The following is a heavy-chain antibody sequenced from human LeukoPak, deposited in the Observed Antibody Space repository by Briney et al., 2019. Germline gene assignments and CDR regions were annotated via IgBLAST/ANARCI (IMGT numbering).Heavy chain of an antibody. J-gene: IGHJ5*02. CDR3: ARARGGWYVDNWFDP. D-gene: IGHD6-19*01. Sequence: ASVNVSCKASGYIFTSYAMHWVRPAPGQRLEWMGWINAGNGNTKYSQKFQGRVTITRDTSASTAYMELSSLRAEDTAVYYCARARGGWYVDNWFDPWGQGTLVTVSS. CDR2: INAGNGNT. V-gene: IGHV1-3*01. CDR1: GYIFTSYA.